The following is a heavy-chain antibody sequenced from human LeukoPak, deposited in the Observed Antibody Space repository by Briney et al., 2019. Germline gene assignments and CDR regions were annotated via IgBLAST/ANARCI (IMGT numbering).Heavy chain of an antibody. V-gene: IGHV3-7*01. Sequence: GGSLRLSCAASGFTFSRYWMTWVRQAPGKGLEWVANIKEDGSQERCVGSVKGRFTISRDNANNSLYLQMDSLRDEDTAIYYCARDRYATYWGQGTPVTVSS. J-gene: IGHJ4*02. CDR2: IKEDGSQE. D-gene: IGHD2-2*01. CDR3: ARDRYATY. CDR1: GFTFSRYW.